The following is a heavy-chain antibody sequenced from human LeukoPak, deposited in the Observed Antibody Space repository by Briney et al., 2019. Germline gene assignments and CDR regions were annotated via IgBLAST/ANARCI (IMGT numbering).Heavy chain of an antibody. CDR1: GFTFRSYA. CDR2: IAYDSSDK. CDR3: TRGSTPWHLLPHDD. J-gene: IGHJ4*02. V-gene: IGHV3-30-3*01. Sequence: GGSLRLSCAASGFTFRSYAMHWVRQAPGKGLEWVAGIAYDSSDKVYADSVRGRFTISRDNSKNTLSLQMNNLGAEDAAVYYCTRGSTPWHLLPHDDWGQGTLVTVSS.